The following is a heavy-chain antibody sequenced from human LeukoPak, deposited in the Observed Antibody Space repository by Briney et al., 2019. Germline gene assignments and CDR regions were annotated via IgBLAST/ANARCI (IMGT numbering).Heavy chain of an antibody. Sequence: GGSLRLSCAVSGFTFTDNWMHWVRQAPGKGLVWVSRIKTDGSSTNYADSVKGRFTISRDNAKNTLYLQMNSLRAEDTAVYYCASYSSGWYYWGQGTLVTVSS. CDR3: ASYSSGWYY. D-gene: IGHD6-19*01. V-gene: IGHV3-74*01. CDR2: IKTDGSST. J-gene: IGHJ4*02. CDR1: GFTFTDNW.